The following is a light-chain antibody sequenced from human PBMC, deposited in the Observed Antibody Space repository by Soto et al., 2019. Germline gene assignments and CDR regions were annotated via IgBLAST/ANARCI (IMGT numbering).Light chain of an antibody. J-gene: IGKJ1*01. CDR1: QSVRGNY. CDR2: DAS. V-gene: IGKV3D-20*01. Sequence: EIVLTQSPATLSLSPGERVTLSCGASQSVRGNYLAWYQQRPGLAPRLLIFDASTRATGVPDRFSGSGSGTDFTLTINGLEPEDSAVYYCHQSGSSPRTFGQGTKVEI. CDR3: HQSGSSPRT.